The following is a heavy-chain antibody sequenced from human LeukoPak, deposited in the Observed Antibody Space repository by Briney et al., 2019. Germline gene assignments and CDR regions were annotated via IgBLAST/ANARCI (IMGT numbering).Heavy chain of an antibody. CDR1: GFTFSYYS. CDR3: ARAGFTFSDYFGSFFDY. J-gene: IGHJ4*02. V-gene: IGHV3-21*06. Sequence: GGSLRLSCAASGFTFSYYSMNWVRQAPGKGLEWVSSISSSSGYIYYADSVKGRFTISRDNAKNSLYLQMNSLRAEDTAVYYCARAGFTFSDYFGSFFDYWGQGTLVTVSS. D-gene: IGHD3-10*01. CDR2: ISSSSGYI.